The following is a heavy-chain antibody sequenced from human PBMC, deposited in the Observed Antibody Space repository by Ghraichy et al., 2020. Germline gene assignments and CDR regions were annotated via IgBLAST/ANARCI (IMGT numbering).Heavy chain of an antibody. CDR3: ARARRVGVYDFWSGCRTPLGDWFDP. CDR2: INPSGGST. V-gene: IGHV1-46*01. D-gene: IGHD3-3*01. Sequence: ASVKVSCKASGYTFTSYDMHWVRQAPGQGLEWMGIINPSGGSTSYAQKFQGRVTMTRDTSTSTVYMELSSLRSEDTAVYYCARARRVGVYDFWSGCRTPLGDWFDPWGQGTLLPVSS. CDR1: GYTFTSYD. J-gene: IGHJ5*02.